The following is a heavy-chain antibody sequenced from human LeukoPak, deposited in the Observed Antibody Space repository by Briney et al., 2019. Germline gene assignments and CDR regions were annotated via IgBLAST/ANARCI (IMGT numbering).Heavy chain of an antibody. D-gene: IGHD4-11*01. CDR2: ISGGAVST. CDR3: AKGLGDADYNFDY. J-gene: IGHJ4*02. Sequence: GGSLRLSCAASGFTFSSYSMTWVRQAPGKGLEWVSTISGGAVSTHYADSVKGRFTISRDNSKNTLYLQMNRLRADDTAVYYCAKGLGDADYNFDYWGQGTLVTVSS. V-gene: IGHV3-23*01. CDR1: GFTFSSYS.